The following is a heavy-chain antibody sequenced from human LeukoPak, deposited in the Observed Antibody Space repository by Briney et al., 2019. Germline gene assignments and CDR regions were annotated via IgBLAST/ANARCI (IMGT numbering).Heavy chain of an antibody. CDR2: ISYDGSNR. Sequence: GRSLRLSCAASGFTFSNYGMHWVRQAPGKGLEWVAVISYDGSNRYYAESVKGRFTISRDNSKNTLYLQMNGLTAEDTAVYYCARVVAGSVYNSGMDVWGQGTTVTVSS. V-gene: IGHV3-30*03. J-gene: IGHJ6*02. CDR3: ARVVAGSVYNSGMDV. CDR1: GFTFSNYG. D-gene: IGHD6-19*01.